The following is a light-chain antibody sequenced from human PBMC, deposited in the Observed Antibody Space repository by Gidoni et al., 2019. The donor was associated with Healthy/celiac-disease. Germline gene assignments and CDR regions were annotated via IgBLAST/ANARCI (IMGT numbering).Light chain of an antibody. CDR1: QDISNY. CDR2: DAS. CDR3: QQYDNLPPX. V-gene: IGKV1-33*01. Sequence: DIQMTQSPSSLSASVGDRVTITCQASQDISNYLNWYQQKPGKAPKLLIYDASNLETGVPSRFSGSGSGTDFTFTISSLQPEDIATYYCQQYDNLPPXLXQGTRLEIK. J-gene: IGKJ5*01.